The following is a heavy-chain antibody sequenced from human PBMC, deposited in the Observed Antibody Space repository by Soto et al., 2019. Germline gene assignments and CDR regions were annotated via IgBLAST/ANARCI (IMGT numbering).Heavy chain of an antibody. CDR3: ARGGGNTFEY. D-gene: IGHD3-16*01. Sequence: QLQLQESGSGLVKPSQTLSLTCAVSGGSISSGGYSWSWIRQPPGKGLEWIGYIYHSGSTYYNPFRKSRDNISEERTNNQSSPMLSSGTAPDTSVYYCARGGGNTFEYWGQGTLVNVSS. V-gene: IGHV4-30-2*01. CDR1: GGSISSGGYS. CDR2: IYHSGST. J-gene: IGHJ4*02.